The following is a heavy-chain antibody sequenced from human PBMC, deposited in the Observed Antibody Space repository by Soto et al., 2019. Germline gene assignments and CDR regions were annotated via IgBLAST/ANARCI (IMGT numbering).Heavy chain of an antibody. Sequence: QVQLVQSGAEVKKPGASVKVSCKASGYTFTSYDINWVRQATGQGLEWMGWMNPNSGNTGYAQKFQGRVTMTRNTSISTAHMELSSLRSGHTAVYFCAAASVNTLDPWVPATLVTVSS. V-gene: IGHV1-8*01. CDR1: GYTFTSYD. CDR3: AAASVNTLDP. J-gene: IGHJ5*02. D-gene: IGHD6-25*01. CDR2: MNPNSGNT.